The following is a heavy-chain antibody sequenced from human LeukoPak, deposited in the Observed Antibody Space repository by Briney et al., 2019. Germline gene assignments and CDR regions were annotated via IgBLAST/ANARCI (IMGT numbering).Heavy chain of an antibody. CDR2: ISSSSSYM. Sequence: PGGSLRLSCAASGFTFSSYSMKWVRQAPGKGLEWVSSISSSSSYMYYADSVKGRLTISRDNAKNSLYLQMNSLRAEDTAVYYCARDENSSGWYRAFDLWGQGTMVTVSS. D-gene: IGHD6-19*01. V-gene: IGHV3-21*01. CDR3: ARDENSSGWYRAFDL. CDR1: GFTFSSYS. J-gene: IGHJ3*01.